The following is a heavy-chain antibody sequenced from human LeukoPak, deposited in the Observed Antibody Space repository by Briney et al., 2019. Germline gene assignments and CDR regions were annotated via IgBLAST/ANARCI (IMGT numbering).Heavy chain of an antibody. J-gene: IGHJ3*02. CDR1: GYTFTDYY. CDR2: IHPNSGGT. Sequence: ASVKLSCKASGYTFTDYYIHWVRQAPGQGLEWMGWIHPNSGGTNYAQKFQGRVAMTGDTSISTAYMELNRLTSDDTAVYFCARDRGRSIIVIDAFDIWGQGTMVTISS. CDR3: ARDRGRSIIVIDAFDI. D-gene: IGHD3-16*01. V-gene: IGHV1-2*02.